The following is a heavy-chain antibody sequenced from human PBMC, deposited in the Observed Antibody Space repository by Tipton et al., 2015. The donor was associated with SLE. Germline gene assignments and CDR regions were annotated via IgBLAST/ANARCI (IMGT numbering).Heavy chain of an antibody. CDR2: IYYCGST. V-gene: IGHV4-59*11. CDR1: GGSISSHY. CDR3: ARDSSDYGDYGVRY. Sequence: TLSLTCTVSGGSISSHYWSWIRQPPGKGLEWFGYIYYCGSTNYNTSLKSRVTISVDTSKNQFPLKLSSVTAADTAVYYCARDSSDYGDYGVRYWGQGTLVTVSS. D-gene: IGHD4-17*01. J-gene: IGHJ4*02.